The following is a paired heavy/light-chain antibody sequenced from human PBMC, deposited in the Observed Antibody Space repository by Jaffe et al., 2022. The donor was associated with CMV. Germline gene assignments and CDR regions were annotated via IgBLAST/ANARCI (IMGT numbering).Heavy chain of an antibody. CDR2: ITGSGSFG. J-gene: IGHJ1*01. CDR3: ATGGACTSGVCQNTAYFQH. D-gene: IGHD2-8*01. CDR1: GLTFSNYE. V-gene: IGHV3-48*03. Sequence: EVSLMESGGGLVQPGESRRLSCVVSGLTFSNYEMNWIRQAPGKGLEWVANITGSGSFGHSVDSVKGRFTISRDNAKNSLYLQMNSLRAEDTAIYYCATGGACTSGVCQNTAYFQHWGQGTVVTVSS.
Light chain of an antibody. Sequence: DIQMTQSPSTLSAFVGDRVTITCRASQSINRWLAWYQQKVGKAPKLLIYEASSLESGVPSRFSGSGSGTEFTLTISSLQPDDFATYYCQQYNSYSWTFGQGTKVEIK. V-gene: IGKV1-5*03. J-gene: IGKJ1*01. CDR3: QQYNSYSWT. CDR1: QSINRW. CDR2: EAS.